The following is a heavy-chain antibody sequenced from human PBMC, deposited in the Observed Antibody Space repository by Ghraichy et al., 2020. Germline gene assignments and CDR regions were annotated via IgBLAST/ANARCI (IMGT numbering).Heavy chain of an antibody. CDR3: ARGGAGIFGVLNWFDP. D-gene: IGHD3-3*02. Sequence: SVKVSCKASGGTFSSYGISWVRQAPGQGLEWMGGIIPIFGTANYAQKFQGRVTITADESTSTAYMELSSLRSEDTAVYYCARGGAGIFGVLNWFDPWGQGTLVTVSS. CDR2: IIPIFGTA. CDR1: GGTFSSYG. V-gene: IGHV1-69*13. J-gene: IGHJ5*02.